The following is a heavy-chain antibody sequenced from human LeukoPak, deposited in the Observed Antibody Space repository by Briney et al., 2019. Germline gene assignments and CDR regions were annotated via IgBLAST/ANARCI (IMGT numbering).Heavy chain of an antibody. CDR2: IIPIFGTA. J-gene: IGHJ4*02. CDR3: AMGPSSGWSKYYY. CDR1: GGTFSSYA. V-gene: IGHV1-69*01. D-gene: IGHD6-19*01. Sequence: ASVKVSCKASGGTFSSYAISWVRQAPGQGLEWMGGIIPIFGTANYAQKFQGRVTITADESTSTAYVELSSLRSEDTAVYYCAMGPSSGWSKYYYWGQGTLVTVSS.